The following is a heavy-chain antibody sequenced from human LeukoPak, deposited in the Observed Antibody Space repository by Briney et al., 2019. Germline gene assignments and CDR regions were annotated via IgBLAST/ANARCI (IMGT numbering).Heavy chain of an antibody. V-gene: IGHV3-23*01. Sequence: QAGGSLRLSCAASGFTFSSYAMSWVRQAPGKGLKWVSAISGSGGSTYYADSVKGRFTISRDNSKNTLYLQMNSLRAEDTAVYYCAKDGVYDYDSSGYSGDYWGQGTLVTVTS. CDR3: AKDGVYDYDSSGYSGDY. CDR1: GFTFSSYA. J-gene: IGHJ4*02. CDR2: ISGSGGST. D-gene: IGHD3-22*01.